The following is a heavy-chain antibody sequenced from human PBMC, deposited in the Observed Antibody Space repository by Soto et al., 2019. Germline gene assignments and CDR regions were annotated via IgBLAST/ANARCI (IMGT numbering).Heavy chain of an antibody. Sequence: ESGGGVVPPGRSLRLSCAASGFTFSSYGMHWVRQAPGKGLEWVAVISYDGSNKYYADSVKGRFTISRDNSKNTLYLQMNSLRAEDTAVYYCAKDIIVGAPNGHFDYWGQGTLVTVSS. CDR3: AKDIIVGAPNGHFDY. CDR1: GFTFSSYG. J-gene: IGHJ4*02. D-gene: IGHD1-26*01. V-gene: IGHV3-30*18. CDR2: ISYDGSNK.